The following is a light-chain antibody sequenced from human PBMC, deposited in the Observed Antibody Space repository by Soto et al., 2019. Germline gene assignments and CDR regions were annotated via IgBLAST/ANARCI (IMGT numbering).Light chain of an antibody. CDR2: DTS. CDR3: SLSYSGAQRV. V-gene: IGLV7-46*01. Sequence: QAVVTQEPSLTVSPGGTVTLTCGSSTGAVTSGHYPYWFQQKPGQAPRTLIYDTSNKHSWTPARFSGSLLGGKAPLTLSGEQPEDEAEYYCSLSYSGAQRVFGGGTKLTVL. CDR1: TGAVTSGHY. J-gene: IGLJ3*02.